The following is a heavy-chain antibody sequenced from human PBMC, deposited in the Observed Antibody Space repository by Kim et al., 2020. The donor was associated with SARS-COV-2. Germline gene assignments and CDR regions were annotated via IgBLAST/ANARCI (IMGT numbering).Heavy chain of an antibody. CDR2: INRNSGTI. CDR3: AKDFHPQMTTIFS. D-gene: IGHD3-9*01. J-gene: IGHJ4*02. CDR1: GFSFGDYA. Sequence: GGSLRLSCAASGFSFGDYAMHWVRQAPGKGLEWVSAINRNSGTIGYAASVKGRFTISRDNTKYSVYLQMNSLRPEDTAIYYCAKDFHPQMTTIFSWGQGTPVTVSS. V-gene: IGHV3-9*01.